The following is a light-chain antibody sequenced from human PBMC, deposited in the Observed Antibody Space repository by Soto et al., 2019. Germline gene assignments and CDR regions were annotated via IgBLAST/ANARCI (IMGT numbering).Light chain of an antibody. V-gene: IGLV2-14*01. Sequence: QSVLTQPASVSGSPGQSITISCTGTSSDVGGYNHVSWYQQHPGKAPKLMIYDVSNRPSGVSNRFSGSKSGNTASLTISGLQAEDEADYYCSSYTSSSRYVFGTGTKVTVL. CDR3: SSYTSSSRYV. CDR1: SSDVGGYNH. J-gene: IGLJ1*01. CDR2: DVS.